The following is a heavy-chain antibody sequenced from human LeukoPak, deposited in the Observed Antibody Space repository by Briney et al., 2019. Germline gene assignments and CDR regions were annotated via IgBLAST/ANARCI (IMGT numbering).Heavy chain of an antibody. Sequence: GESLKISCKGSGYSFTSYRIGWVRQMPGKGLEWMGIIYPGDSDTRYSPSFQGQVTISADKSISTAYLQWSSLKASDTAMYYCARTPLGYCSSTSCYMFSNWGQGTLVTVSS. J-gene: IGHJ4*02. CDR2: IYPGDSDT. D-gene: IGHD2-2*02. V-gene: IGHV5-51*01. CDR1: GYSFTSYR. CDR3: ARTPLGYCSSTSCYMFSN.